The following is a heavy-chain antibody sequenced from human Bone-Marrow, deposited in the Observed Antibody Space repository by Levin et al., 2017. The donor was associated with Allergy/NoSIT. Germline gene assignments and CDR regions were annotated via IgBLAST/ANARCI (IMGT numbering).Heavy chain of an antibody. V-gene: IGHV1-69*13. J-gene: IGHJ4*02. CDR1: GGTFSSYA. CDR3: ASHGEGWTKGQLDY. D-gene: IGHD1/OR15-1a*01. CDR2: IIPIFGTA. Sequence: WASVKVSCKASGGTFSSYAISWVRQAPGQGLEWMGGIIPIFGTANYAQKFQGRVTITADESTSTAYMELSSLRSEDTAVYYCASHGEGWTKGQLDYWGQGTLVTVSS.